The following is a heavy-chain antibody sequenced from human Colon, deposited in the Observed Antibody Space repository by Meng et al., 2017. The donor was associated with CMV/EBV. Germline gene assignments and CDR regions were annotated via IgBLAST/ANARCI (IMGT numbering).Heavy chain of an antibody. Sequence: GGSLRLSCAVSGFQFDNYAMHWVRHAPGKGLEWVSSITWNSGRKEYVDSVDGRFTISRDNAKDSLYLQMNGLRAEDTALYYCAKDISPVGGTTGFHGMDVWGQGTTVTVSS. D-gene: IGHD1-7*01. CDR3: AKDISPVGGTTGFHGMDV. CDR1: GFQFDNYA. V-gene: IGHV3-9*01. CDR2: ITWNSGRK. J-gene: IGHJ6*02.